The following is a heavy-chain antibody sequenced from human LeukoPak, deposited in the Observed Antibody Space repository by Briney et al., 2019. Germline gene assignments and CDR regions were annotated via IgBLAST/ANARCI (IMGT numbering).Heavy chain of an antibody. CDR2: ISSSGSTI. Sequence: GGSLRLSCAASGFTFSDYYMSWIRQAPGKGLEWASYISSSGSTIYYADSVKGRFTISRDNAKNSLYLQMNSLRAEDTAVYYCARYSYIVVVPAASRAFDIWGQGTMVTVSS. J-gene: IGHJ3*02. D-gene: IGHD2-2*01. CDR3: ARYSYIVVVPAASRAFDI. V-gene: IGHV3-11*01. CDR1: GFTFSDYY.